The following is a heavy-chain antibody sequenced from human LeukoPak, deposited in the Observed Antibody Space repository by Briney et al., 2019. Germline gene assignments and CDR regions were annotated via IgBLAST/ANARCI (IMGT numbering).Heavy chain of an antibody. CDR1: GGTFSSYA. V-gene: IGHV1-69*13. D-gene: IGHD5-12*01. CDR2: IIPIFGTA. Sequence: ASVKVSCKASGGTFSSYAISWVRQAPGQGLEWMGGIIPIFGTANYAQKFQGRVTITADESTSTAYMELSSLRSEDTAVYYCATIVATRHYYYCMDVWGKGSTVTISS. CDR3: ATIVATRHYYYCMDV. J-gene: IGHJ6*03.